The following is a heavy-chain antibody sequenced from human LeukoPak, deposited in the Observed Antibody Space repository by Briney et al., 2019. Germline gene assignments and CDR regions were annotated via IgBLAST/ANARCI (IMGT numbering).Heavy chain of an antibody. Sequence: ASVKVSCKASGFTFTSSAMQWVRQARGQRLEWIGWIVVGSGNTNYAQKLQERVTITRDMSTSTAYMELSSLRSEDTAVYYCAAWYSSSWYGSGFVGNWGQGTLVTVSS. D-gene: IGHD6-13*01. CDR2: IVVGSGNT. V-gene: IGHV1-58*02. J-gene: IGHJ4*02. CDR3: AAWYSSSWYGSGFVGN. CDR1: GFTFTSSA.